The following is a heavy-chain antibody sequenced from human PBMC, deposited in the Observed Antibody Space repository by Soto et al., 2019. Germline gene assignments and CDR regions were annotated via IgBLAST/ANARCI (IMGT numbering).Heavy chain of an antibody. V-gene: IGHV3-48*02. Sequence: GGSLRLSCAASGFTFSSYSMNWVRQAPGKGLEWVSYISSSSSTIYYADSVKGRFTISRDNAKSSLYLQMNSLRDEDTAVYYCARAEADFWSGYPYYFDYWGQGTLVTVSS. J-gene: IGHJ4*02. CDR3: ARAEADFWSGYPYYFDY. CDR2: ISSSSSTI. D-gene: IGHD3-3*01. CDR1: GFTFSSYS.